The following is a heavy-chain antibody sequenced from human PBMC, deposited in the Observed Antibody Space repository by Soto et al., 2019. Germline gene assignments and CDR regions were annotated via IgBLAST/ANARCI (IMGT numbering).Heavy chain of an antibody. Sequence: QVQLQESGPGLVKPSETLSLTCTVSGGSTTDYYWSWIRQPPGKGLEWVGHVYNGASHYNPSLKSRVTISVDTSKKQFSLKLSSVTAADTAVYYCARLGNFVGLYWGQGVLVTISS. D-gene: IGHD6-19*01. CDR2: VYNGAS. CDR1: GGSTTDYY. V-gene: IGHV4-59*08. J-gene: IGHJ4*02. CDR3: ARLGNFVGLY.